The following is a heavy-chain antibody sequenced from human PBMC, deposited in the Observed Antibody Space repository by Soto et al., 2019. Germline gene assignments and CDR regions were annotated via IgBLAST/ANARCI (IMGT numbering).Heavy chain of an antibody. CDR3: ASYRAGYDFWSGYFDY. Sequence: QVQLVESGGGVVQPGRSLRLSCAASGFTFSSDGMHWVRQAPGKGLEWVAVIWYDRSNKYYADSVKGRFTISRDNSKNTLYLQMNSLRAEDTAVYYCASYRAGYDFWSGYFDYWGQGTLVTVSS. J-gene: IGHJ4*02. CDR1: GFTFSSDG. D-gene: IGHD3-3*01. V-gene: IGHV3-33*01. CDR2: IWYDRSNK.